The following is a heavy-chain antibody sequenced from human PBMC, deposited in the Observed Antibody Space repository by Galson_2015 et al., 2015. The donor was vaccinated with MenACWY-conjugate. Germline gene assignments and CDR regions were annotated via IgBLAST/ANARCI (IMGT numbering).Heavy chain of an antibody. CDR1: GFTFSNAC. CDR2: IKSKTDGGTT. J-gene: IGHJ4*02. V-gene: IGHV3-15*07. CDR3: TTDRGYSYAKRDY. Sequence: LRLSCAASGFTFSNACMNWVRQAPGKGLEWVGRIKSKTDGGTTDYAAPVKGRFTISRDDSKNTLYLQMNSLRTEDTAVYYCTTDRGYSYAKRDYWGQGTLVTVSS. D-gene: IGHD5-18*01.